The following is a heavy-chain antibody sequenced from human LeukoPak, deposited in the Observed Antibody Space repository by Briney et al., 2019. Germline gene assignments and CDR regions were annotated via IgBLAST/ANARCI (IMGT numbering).Heavy chain of an antibody. V-gene: IGHV4-59*01. CDR3: ARDVVATTHYYFDF. Sequence: SETLSLTCTVSGGSIRTYYWSWIRQPPGKGLEWIGYIYYSGSTNYNPSLKSRVTISVDTSKNQFSLKLSSVTAADTAMYYCARDVVATTHYYFDFWGQGTLVTVSS. CDR1: GGSIRTYY. D-gene: IGHD2-21*01. CDR2: IYYSGST. J-gene: IGHJ4*02.